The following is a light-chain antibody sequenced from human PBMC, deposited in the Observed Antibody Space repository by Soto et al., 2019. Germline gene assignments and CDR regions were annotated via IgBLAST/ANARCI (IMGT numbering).Light chain of an antibody. Sequence: QSALTQPPSASGSPGQSVTISCTGASSDVGGYNYVSWYQQHPGKAPKLMIYEVSKWPSGVPDRFSGSKSGNTASLTVSGLEAEDEAAYYCSSYTGNNNLVFGGGTKLTVL. CDR2: EVS. CDR1: SSDVGGYNY. V-gene: IGLV2-8*01. CDR3: SSYTGNNNLV. J-gene: IGLJ2*01.